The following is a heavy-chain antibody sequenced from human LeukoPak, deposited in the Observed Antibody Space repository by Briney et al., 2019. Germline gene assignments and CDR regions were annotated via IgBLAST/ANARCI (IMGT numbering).Heavy chain of an antibody. CDR1: GYTLTELS. D-gene: IGHD5-24*01. V-gene: IGHV1-24*01. CDR3: ARWDYNYNWFDP. J-gene: IGHJ5*02. CDR2: FDPEDGET. Sequence: ASVKVSCKVSGYTLTELSMHWARQAPGKGLEWMGGFDPEDGETIYAQKFQGRVTMTEDTSTDTAYMELSSLRSDDTAVYYCARWDYNYNWFDPWGQGTLVTVSS.